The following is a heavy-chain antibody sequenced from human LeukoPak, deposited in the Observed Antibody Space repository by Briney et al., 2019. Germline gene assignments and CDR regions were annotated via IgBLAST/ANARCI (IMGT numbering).Heavy chain of an antibody. Sequence: PGGSLRLSCAASGFSFTNYWMSWVRQAPGKGLEWVANVKEDGTTKQYVDSVKGRFTISRDNAKNSLYQQMDSLRAEDTAVYYCVSQEVVPHWGQGTLVSVSS. CDR2: VKEDGTTK. D-gene: IGHD2-15*01. J-gene: IGHJ4*02. CDR1: GFSFTNYW. CDR3: VSQEVVPH. V-gene: IGHV3-7*01.